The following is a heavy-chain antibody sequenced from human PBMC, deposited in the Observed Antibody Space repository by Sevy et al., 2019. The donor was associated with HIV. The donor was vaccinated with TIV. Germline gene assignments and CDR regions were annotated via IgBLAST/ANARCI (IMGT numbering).Heavy chain of an antibody. CDR2: IYYRGST. V-gene: IGHV4-39*01. J-gene: IGHJ4*02. CDR3: ARLGADYDYVWGTYRPGSFDS. D-gene: IGHD3-16*02. CDR1: GGSISSSTYF. Sequence: SETLSLTCAVSGGSISSSTYFWGWIRQPPGKGLEWIGGIYYRGSTSSNPSLKSRVPISVDTSKNQFSLKLSSVTAADTAVYYCARLGADYDYVWGTYRPGSFDSWGQGTLVTVSS.